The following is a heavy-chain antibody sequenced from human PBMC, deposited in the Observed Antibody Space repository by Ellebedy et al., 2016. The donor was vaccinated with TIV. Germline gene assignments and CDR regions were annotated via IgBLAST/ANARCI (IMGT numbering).Heavy chain of an antibody. J-gene: IGHJ4*02. Sequence: GESLKISCEVYGFTYDIFWMSWVRQAPGKGLEWVANIENDGTDKYYVDSVKVRFTISSDNARNSLYLQMTSLRAEDTAVYYCARDNWNGLASDYWGQGTLVTVSS. D-gene: IGHD1-20*01. CDR2: IENDGTDK. CDR3: ARDNWNGLASDY. CDR1: GFTYDIFW. V-gene: IGHV3-7*04.